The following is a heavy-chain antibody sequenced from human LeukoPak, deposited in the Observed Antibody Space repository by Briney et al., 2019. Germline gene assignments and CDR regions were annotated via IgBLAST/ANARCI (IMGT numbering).Heavy chain of an antibody. CDR1: GSSISTSNYY. CDR2: FFYGGNT. CDR3: ARHGPLIRYRTAFDT. J-gene: IGHJ3*02. V-gene: IGHV4-39*01. D-gene: IGHD3-9*01. Sequence: SETLSLTCTVSGSSISTSNYYWAWIRQSPGKELECIGSFFYGGNTYYNPSLKSRVTISVEVSNNQFSLMLSSVTAADTALYYCARHGPLIRYRTAFDTWGQGTMVTVSS.